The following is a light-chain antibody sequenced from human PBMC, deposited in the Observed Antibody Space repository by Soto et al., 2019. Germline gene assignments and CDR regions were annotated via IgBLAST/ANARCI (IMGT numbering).Light chain of an antibody. CDR3: QQYNNGPPWT. J-gene: IGKJ1*01. CDR1: QSVSSS. V-gene: IGKV3D-15*01. Sequence: ETVLTQSTGNLSMSPGERATLSCRASQSVSSSSLAWYQQKRGQAPRLLIYDASTRAAGIPARFSGSGCGTEFTLTIISLQSEDVAFDFCQQYNNGPPWTVGQGTKVDIK. CDR2: DAS.